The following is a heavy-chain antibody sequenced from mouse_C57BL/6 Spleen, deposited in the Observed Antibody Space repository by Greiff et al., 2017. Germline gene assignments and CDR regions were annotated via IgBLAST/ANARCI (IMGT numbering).Heavy chain of an antibody. J-gene: IGHJ4*01. CDR3: ARRDYRNYGDMED. D-gene: IGHD2-5*01. Sequence: QVQLQQSGAELARPGASVKLSCKASGYTFTSYGISWVKQRTGQGLEWIGEISPRSGNTYYNEKFKGKATLTADKSSSTAYMELRSLTSEDSAGSFCARRDYRNYGDMEDWGQGTSGTVS. CDR2: ISPRSGNT. CDR1: GYTFTSYG. V-gene: IGHV1-81*01.